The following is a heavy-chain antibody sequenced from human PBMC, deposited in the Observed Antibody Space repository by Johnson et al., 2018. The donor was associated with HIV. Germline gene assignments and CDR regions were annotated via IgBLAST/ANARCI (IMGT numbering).Heavy chain of an antibody. J-gene: IGHJ3*02. Sequence: VQLVESGGGLVQPGGSLRLSCAASGFTVSSNYMSWVRQAPGKGLEWVSVIYSGGSNKYYADSVKGRFTISRDNSKNTLYLQMNSLRAEDTAVYYCARDVMYYYDSSGYSGAFDIWGQGTMVTVSS. D-gene: IGHD3-22*01. CDR2: IYSGGSNK. V-gene: IGHV3-66*02. CDR3: ARDVMYYYDSSGYSGAFDI. CDR1: GFTVSSNY.